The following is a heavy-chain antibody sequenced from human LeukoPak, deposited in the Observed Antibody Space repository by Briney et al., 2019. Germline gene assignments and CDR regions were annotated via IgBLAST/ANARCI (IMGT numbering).Heavy chain of an antibody. CDR2: ISGSGGST. Sequence: PGGSLRLSCAASGFTFSSYAMSWVRQAPGKGLEWVSAISGSGGSTYYADSVKGRFTISRDNAKNSLYLQMNSLRAEDMALYYCAKTKGGYSYGPFDYWGQGTLVTVSS. D-gene: IGHD5-18*01. CDR1: GFTFSSYA. CDR3: AKTKGGYSYGPFDY. J-gene: IGHJ4*02. V-gene: IGHV3-23*01.